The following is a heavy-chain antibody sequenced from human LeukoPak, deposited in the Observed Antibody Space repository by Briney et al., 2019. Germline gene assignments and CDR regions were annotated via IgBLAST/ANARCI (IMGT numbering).Heavy chain of an antibody. D-gene: IGHD4-11*01. CDR2: INPNSAGT. CDR3: ARHSKYANNWFDP. V-gene: IGHV1-2*02. J-gene: IGHJ5*02. CDR1: GYTFSHYY. Sequence: ASVKVSCKASGYTFSHYYMHWVRQAPGQGPEWMGWINPNSAGTKYAQKFQGRVTMTWDTSISTAYMGLSRLTSDDTAVHYCARHSKYANNWFDPWGQGTLVTVSA.